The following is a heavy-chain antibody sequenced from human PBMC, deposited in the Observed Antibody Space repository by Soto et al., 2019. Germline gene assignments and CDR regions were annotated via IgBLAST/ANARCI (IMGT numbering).Heavy chain of an antibody. CDR2: ISSNGVGT. CDR3: ARRARPDFYYMDV. V-gene: IGHV3-64*01. D-gene: IGHD6-6*01. J-gene: IGHJ6*03. CDR1: GFTLSGYA. Sequence: EVQLAESGGGLAQPGGSLRLSCAASGFTLSGYAMDWVRQAPGKGLEYVSGISSNGVGTYYANSVQGRFTISRDNSKNTVYLQMCSLRPENMAVYYCARRARPDFYYMDVWGKGTTVTLSS.